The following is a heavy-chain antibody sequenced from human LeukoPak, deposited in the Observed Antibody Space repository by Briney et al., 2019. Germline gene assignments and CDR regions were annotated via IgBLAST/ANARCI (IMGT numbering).Heavy chain of an antibody. CDR2: IYVSEST. D-gene: IGHD5-24*01. J-gene: IGHJ4*02. CDR1: GGSISGYY. V-gene: IGHV4-4*07. CDR3: TRGQDGYDDY. Sequence: SETLSLTCTVSGGSISGYYWNWIRQPAGKGLEWIGRIYVSESTNYNPSLKSRVTMSVDTSKNQFSLKMSSVTAADAAVYYCTRGQDGYDDYWGQGTLVTVSS.